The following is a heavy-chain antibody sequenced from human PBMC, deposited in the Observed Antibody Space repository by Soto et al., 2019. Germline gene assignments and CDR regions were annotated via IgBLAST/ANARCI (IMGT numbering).Heavy chain of an antibody. V-gene: IGHV4-59*01. CDR3: ARGGRSAYYFYMGV. Sequence: QVQLQESGPGLVKPSETLSLTCTVSGGSISTYYWSWVRQPPGKGLEWIGYVYYSGTTNYNPSLKSRVTISVDTSQNQFSLKLTSVTAADPAMYYCARGGRSAYYFYMGVWGKGTTVTVSS. CDR2: VYYSGTT. CDR1: GGSISTYY. D-gene: IGHD3-16*01. J-gene: IGHJ6*03.